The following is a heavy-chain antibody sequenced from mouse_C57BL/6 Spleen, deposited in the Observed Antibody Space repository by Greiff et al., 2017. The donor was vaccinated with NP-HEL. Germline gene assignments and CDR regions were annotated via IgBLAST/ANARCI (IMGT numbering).Heavy chain of an antibody. J-gene: IGHJ4*01. Sequence: QVQLKESGPGLVAPSQSLSITCTVSGFSLTSYGVHWVRQPPGKGLEWLVVIWSDGSTTYNSALKSRLSISKDNSKSQVFLKMNSLQTDDTAMYYCARQRDYYGSSYDAMDYWGQGTSVTVSS. CDR1: GFSLTSYG. V-gene: IGHV2-6-1*01. D-gene: IGHD1-1*01. CDR2: IWSDGST. CDR3: ARQRDYYGSSYDAMDY.